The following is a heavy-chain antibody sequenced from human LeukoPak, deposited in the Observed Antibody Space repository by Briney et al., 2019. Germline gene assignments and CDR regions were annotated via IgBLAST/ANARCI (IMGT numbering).Heavy chain of an antibody. CDR3: ARGSWYFDY. CDR2: ISHDGSNK. V-gene: IGHV3-30-3*01. CDR1: GFTFSSYA. Sequence: GGSLRLSCAASGFTFSSYAMHWVRQAPGKGLEWVAVISHDGSNKYCADSVKGRFTISRDNSKNTLYLQMNSLRAEDTAVYYCARGSWYFDYWGQGTLVTVSS. J-gene: IGHJ4*02.